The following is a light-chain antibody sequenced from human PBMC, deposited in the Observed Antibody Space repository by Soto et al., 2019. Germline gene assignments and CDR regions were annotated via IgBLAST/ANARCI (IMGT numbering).Light chain of an antibody. CDR2: GAS. CDR1: QSVSSY. J-gene: IGKJ1*01. Sequence: TQSPATLSVSPGDRAMLSCKASQSVSSYFAWYQQKPGQPPRLLIYGASSRATGIPDRFSGSGSGTDFTLTISRLEPEDFAVYYCQHYGSSPPWTFGQGTKVDIK. CDR3: QHYGSSPPWT. V-gene: IGKV3-20*01.